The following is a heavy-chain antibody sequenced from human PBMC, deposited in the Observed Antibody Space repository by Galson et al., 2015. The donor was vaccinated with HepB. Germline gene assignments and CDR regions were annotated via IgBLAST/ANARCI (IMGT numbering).Heavy chain of an antibody. CDR1: GYTFTSYA. Sequence: SVKVSCKASGYTFTSYAMNWVRQAPGQGLEWMGWINTNTGNPTYAQGFTGRFVFSLDTFVSTAYLQISSLKAEDTAVYYCARDHHGRTYGDLFQHWGQGTLVTVSS. CDR3: ARDHHGRTYGDLFQH. CDR2: INTNTGNP. D-gene: IGHD4-17*01. J-gene: IGHJ1*01. V-gene: IGHV7-4-1*02.